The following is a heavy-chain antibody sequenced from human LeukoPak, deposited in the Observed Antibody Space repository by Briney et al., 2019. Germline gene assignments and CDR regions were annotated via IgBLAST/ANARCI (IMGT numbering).Heavy chain of an antibody. CDR2: ISSSSSYT. V-gene: IGHV3-11*05. Sequence: GGSLRLTCAASGFTFSDYYMSWIRQAPGKGLEWVSYISSSSSYTNYADSVKGRFTISRDNAKNSLYLQMNSLRAEDTAVYHCARDLVRGVTNDAFDIWGQGTVVTVSS. CDR1: GFTFSDYY. CDR3: ARDLVRGVTNDAFDI. J-gene: IGHJ3*02. D-gene: IGHD3-10*01.